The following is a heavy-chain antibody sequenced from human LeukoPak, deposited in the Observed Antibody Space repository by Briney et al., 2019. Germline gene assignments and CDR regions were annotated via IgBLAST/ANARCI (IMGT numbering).Heavy chain of an antibody. CDR1: GFTVSSNY. CDR3: TSNYYYYGMDV. Sequence: GGSLRLSCAASGFTVSSNYMSWVRQAPGKGLEWVSVIYSGGSTYYADSVKGRFTISRDNSKNTLYLQMNSLRAEDTAVYYCTSNYYYYGMDVWGQGTTVTVSS. V-gene: IGHV3-53*01. CDR2: IYSGGST. J-gene: IGHJ6*02.